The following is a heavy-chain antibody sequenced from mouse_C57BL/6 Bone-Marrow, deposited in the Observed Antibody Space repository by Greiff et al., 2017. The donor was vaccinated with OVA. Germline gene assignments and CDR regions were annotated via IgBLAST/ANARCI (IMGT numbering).Heavy chain of an antibody. J-gene: IGHJ2*01. Sequence: EVQLQQSGAELVRPGASVKLSCTASGFNIKDDYMHWVKQRPEQGLEWIGWIDPENGDTEYASKFQGKATITADTSSNTAYLQLRSLTSEDTAVYYCTFYFFDYWGQGTTLTVSS. CDR2: IDPENGDT. V-gene: IGHV14-4*01. CDR3: TFYFFDY. CDR1: GFNIKDDY.